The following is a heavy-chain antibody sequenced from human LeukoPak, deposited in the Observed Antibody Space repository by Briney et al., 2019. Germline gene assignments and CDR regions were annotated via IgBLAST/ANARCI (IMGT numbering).Heavy chain of an antibody. CDR2: ISSSSNFI. D-gene: IGHD1-14*01. CDR3: AKMSDTGAFDN. V-gene: IGHV3-21*01. CDR1: GFTFSSYE. J-gene: IGHJ3*02. Sequence: GGSLRLSCAASGFTFSSYEMNWVRQAPGKGLEWVSSISSSSNFIYYPDSVKGRFTISRDNSKNTLYLQVNSLRDEDTAVYYCAKMSDTGAFDNWGQGTMVTVSS.